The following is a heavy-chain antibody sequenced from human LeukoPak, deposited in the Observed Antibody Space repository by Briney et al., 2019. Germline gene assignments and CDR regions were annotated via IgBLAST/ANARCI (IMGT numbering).Heavy chain of an antibody. J-gene: IGHJ4*02. V-gene: IGHV3-53*01. CDR1: GFTVSSHY. Sequence: GGSLRLSCAASGFTVSSHYMSWVRQAPGKGLEWVSVIYTGGSIQYADSVKGRFTISRDNSKNMVYLQMNSPRAEDTAVYYCAKNLGFVADCWGQGTLVTVSS. CDR2: IYTGGSI. D-gene: IGHD3-16*02. CDR3: AKNLGFVADC.